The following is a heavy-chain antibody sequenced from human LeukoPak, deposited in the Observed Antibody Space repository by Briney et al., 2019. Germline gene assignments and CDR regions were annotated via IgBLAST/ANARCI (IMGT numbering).Heavy chain of an antibody. J-gene: IGHJ4*02. D-gene: IGHD3-22*01. Sequence: PSETLSLTCTVSGGSISSSSYYWGWIRQPPGKGLEWIGSIYYSGSTYYNPSLKSRVTISVDTSKNQFSLKLSSVTAADTAVYYCARVSPYYYDSSGYYYFDYWGQGTLVTVSS. V-gene: IGHV4-39*07. CDR2: IYYSGST. CDR1: GGSISSSSYY. CDR3: ARVSPYYYDSSGYYYFDY.